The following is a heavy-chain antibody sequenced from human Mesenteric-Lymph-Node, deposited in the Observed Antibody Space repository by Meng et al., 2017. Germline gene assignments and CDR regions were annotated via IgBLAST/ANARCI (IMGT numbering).Heavy chain of an antibody. J-gene: IGHJ2*01. V-gene: IGHV4-34*01. Sequence: SETLSLTCAVYGGSFSGYYWSWFRQLPGKGLEWIGEINHSGSTNYNPSLKSRVTTSVDTTKNQFSLKLSSVRAADTAVYYCARLPVPITEPHTRYCYFDLWGRGTLVTVSS. D-gene: IGHD2-15*01. CDR1: GGSFSGYY. CDR3: ARLPVPITEPHTRYCYFDL. CDR2: INHSGST.